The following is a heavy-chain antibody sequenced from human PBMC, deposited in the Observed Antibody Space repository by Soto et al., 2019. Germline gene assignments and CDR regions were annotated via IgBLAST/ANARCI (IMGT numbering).Heavy chain of an antibody. Sequence: SETLSLTCTVSGGSISSYYWSWIRQPPGKGLEWIGYIYYSGSTNYNPSLKSRVTISVDTSKNQFSLKLSSVTAADTAVYYCARHARPRLPFDYWGQGTLVTVSS. D-gene: IGHD5-18*01. J-gene: IGHJ4*02. CDR1: GGSISSYY. CDR2: IYYSGST. CDR3: ARHARPRLPFDY. V-gene: IGHV4-59*08.